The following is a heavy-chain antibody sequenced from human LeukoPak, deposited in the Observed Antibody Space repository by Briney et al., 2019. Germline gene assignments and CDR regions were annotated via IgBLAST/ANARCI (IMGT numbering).Heavy chain of an antibody. CDR3: ARDQPNDYGDYEPPRYAFDI. V-gene: IGHV3-66*01. D-gene: IGHD4-17*01. Sequence: GGSLRLSCAASGFTVSNNYMNWVRQAPGKGLEWVSVIYKDGSTYYADSVKGRFTVSSDNSKNTLYVQMNSLRAEDTAVYYCARDQPNDYGDYEPPRYAFDIWGQGTMVTVSS. CDR1: GFTVSNNY. J-gene: IGHJ3*02. CDR2: IYKDGST.